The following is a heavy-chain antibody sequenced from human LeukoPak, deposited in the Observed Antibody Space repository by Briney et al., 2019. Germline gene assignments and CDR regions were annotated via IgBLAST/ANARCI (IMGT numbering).Heavy chain of an antibody. V-gene: IGHV4-38-2*02. CDR3: ARGYCSGGICYSDY. J-gene: IGHJ4*02. D-gene: IGHD2-15*01. Sequence: PSETLSLTCTVSGYPISSGYYWGWIRQPPGKGLEWIGSIYHSGSTYYNPSLKSRVTISVDTSKSQFSLKLSSVTAADSAVYYCARGYCSGGICYSDYWGQGTLVTVSS. CDR2: IYHSGST. CDR1: GYPISSGYY.